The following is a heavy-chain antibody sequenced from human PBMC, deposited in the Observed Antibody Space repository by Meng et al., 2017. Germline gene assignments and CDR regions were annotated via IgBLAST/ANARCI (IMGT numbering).Heavy chain of an antibody. D-gene: IGHD4-23*01. CDR2: IIPILGPA. Sequence: QGQVVQGGVEWKMAGVSGMISGQASGGTLKSYAISWVRQVPGQGLKWMGGIIPILGPAKYAQKFQGRVTIPADKSTSTAYRELSSLRSEDTAVYYCAGGVGYGGNALYFDYWGQGTLVTVSS. J-gene: IGHJ4*02. V-gene: IGHV1-69*06. CDR3: AGGVGYGGNALYFDY. CDR1: GGTLKSYA.